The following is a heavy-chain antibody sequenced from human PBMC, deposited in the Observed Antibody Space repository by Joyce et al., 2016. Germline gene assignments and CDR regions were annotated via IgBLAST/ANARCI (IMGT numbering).Heavy chain of an antibody. V-gene: IGHV4-30-4*01. J-gene: IGHJ4*02. CDR1: GGSISSGDYY. Sequence: QVQLQESGPGLVKPSQTLSLTCSVSGGSISSGDYYWSWIRQPPGKGLEWIGYIYYTWSIYYSLSLKSRITMSVDTSKNQFSLKLSSVTAADTAVYYCARVTWFGDKGFDYWGQGTLVTVSS. CDR3: ARVTWFGDKGFDY. CDR2: IYYTWSI. D-gene: IGHD3-10*01.